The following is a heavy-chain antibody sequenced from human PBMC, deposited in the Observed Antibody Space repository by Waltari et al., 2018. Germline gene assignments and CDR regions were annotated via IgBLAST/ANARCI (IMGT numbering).Heavy chain of an antibody. J-gene: IGHJ6*02. D-gene: IGHD1-26*01. CDR2: IYPGDSDT. V-gene: IGHV5-51*01. Sequence: EVQLVQSGAEVKKPGESLKISCKGSGYSFTSYWIGRVRQMPGKGLAWMGIIYPGDSDTRYSPSFQGQVTISADKSISTAYLQWSSLKASDTAMYYCARQVVGATTEGYYYYYGMDVWGQGTTVTVSS. CDR3: ARQVVGATTEGYYYYYGMDV. CDR1: GYSFTSYW.